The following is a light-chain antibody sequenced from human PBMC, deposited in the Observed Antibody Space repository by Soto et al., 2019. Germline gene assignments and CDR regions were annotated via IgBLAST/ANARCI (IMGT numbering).Light chain of an antibody. Sequence: EIVMTQSPATLSVSPGERATLSCRASQSVNSNLAWYQQKPGQAPSLLIYGASTRATGIPARFSGSGSETEFTLTISSLQSEDFAVYYCQQYNNWWTFGQGTKVEIK. V-gene: IGKV3-15*01. CDR3: QQYNNWWT. CDR1: QSVNSN. J-gene: IGKJ1*01. CDR2: GAS.